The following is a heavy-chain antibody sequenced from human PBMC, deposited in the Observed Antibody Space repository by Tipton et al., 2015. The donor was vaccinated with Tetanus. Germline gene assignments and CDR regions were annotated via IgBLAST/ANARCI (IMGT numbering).Heavy chain of an antibody. CDR3: AKHGDTSRNYYFDY. J-gene: IGHJ4*02. CDR2: IFYSGST. CDR1: GGSISSTS. D-gene: IGHD6-13*01. Sequence: GLVKPSETLSVTCTVSGGSISSTSWIRQPPGKGLEWIGNIFYSGSTPYTPPPKSRVTLSIDTSRNQFSLKLTSVTAADTAIYYCAKHGDTSRNYYFDYWGQGALVTVSS. V-gene: IGHV4-39*01.